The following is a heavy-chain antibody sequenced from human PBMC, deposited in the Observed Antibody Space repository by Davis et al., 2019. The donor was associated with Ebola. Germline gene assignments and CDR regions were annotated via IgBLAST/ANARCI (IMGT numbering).Heavy chain of an antibody. CDR2: ISGGGRTI. V-gene: IGHV3-11*04. J-gene: IGHJ6*02. Sequence: GESLKISCAASGFTFSDYYMSWIRQAPGKGLEWVSYISGGGRTIYYADSVKGRFTMSRDNAKNSLYLQMNSLRAEDTAVYYCARDYIEMATEISYYYGMDVWGQGTTVTVSS. D-gene: IGHD5-24*01. CDR1: GFTFSDYY. CDR3: ARDYIEMATEISYYYGMDV.